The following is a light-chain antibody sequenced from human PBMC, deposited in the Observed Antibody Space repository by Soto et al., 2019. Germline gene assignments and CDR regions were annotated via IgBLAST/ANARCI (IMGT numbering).Light chain of an antibody. J-gene: IGKJ1*01. Sequence: DIQMTQSPSSLSASVVDRVTITCRASQSISSHLNWYQQKPGKAPELLIYAASSLQSGVPSRFSGSGSGTAFTLTISSLQPEDFETFYCQQSFSTPRTFGQGNKVEV. CDR3: QQSFSTPRT. CDR2: AAS. V-gene: IGKV1-39*01. CDR1: QSISSH.